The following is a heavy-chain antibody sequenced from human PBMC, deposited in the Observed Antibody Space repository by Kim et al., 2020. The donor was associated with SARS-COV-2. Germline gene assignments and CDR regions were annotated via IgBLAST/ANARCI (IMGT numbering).Heavy chain of an antibody. Sequence: YSASFQGHVTISADKSISTAYLQWSSLKASDTAMYYCARQDSSSHCGMDVWGQGTTVTVAS. CDR3: ARQDSSSHCGMDV. D-gene: IGHD6-6*01. J-gene: IGHJ6*02. V-gene: IGHV5-10-1*01.